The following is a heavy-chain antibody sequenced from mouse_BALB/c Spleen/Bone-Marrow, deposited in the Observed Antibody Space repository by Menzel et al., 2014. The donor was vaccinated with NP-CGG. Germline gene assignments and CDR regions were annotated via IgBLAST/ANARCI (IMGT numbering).Heavy chain of an antibody. D-gene: IGHD2-2*01. V-gene: IGHV1S5*01. CDR2: IYPGGGTA. CDR1: GYTFTSYW. CDR3: ARFDGYDVGFAY. Sequence: QVQLQQSGSELVRPGASVKLSCKASGYTFTSYWMHWVKQRPGQGLEWIGNIYPGGGTAKYDEKFKNKATLTVDTSSSTAYMQLSSLTSEDSAVYYCARFDGYDVGFAYWGQGTLVTVS. J-gene: IGHJ3*01.